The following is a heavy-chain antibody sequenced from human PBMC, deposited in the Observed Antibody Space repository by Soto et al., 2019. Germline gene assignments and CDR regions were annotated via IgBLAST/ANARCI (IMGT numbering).Heavy chain of an antibody. J-gene: IGHJ3*02. D-gene: IGHD3-22*01. Sequence: GESLKISCKGSGYSFTSYWISWVRQMPGKGLEWMGRIDPSDSYTNYSPSFQGHVTISANKSISTAYLRWSSLKASDTAMYYCARQDYYDSSGYSPPDAFDIWGQGTMVTVSS. V-gene: IGHV5-10-1*01. CDR3: ARQDYYDSSGYSPPDAFDI. CDR1: GYSFTSYW. CDR2: IDPSDSYT.